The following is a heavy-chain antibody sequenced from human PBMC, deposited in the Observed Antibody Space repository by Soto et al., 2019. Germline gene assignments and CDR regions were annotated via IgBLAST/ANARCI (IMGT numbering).Heavy chain of an antibody. CDR3: ARDIGYDFWSVPSYYYYGMDV. Sequence: SETLSLTCTVSGGSISSGGYYWSWIRQHPGKGLEWIGYIYYSGSTYYNPSLKSRVTISVDTSKNQFSLKLSSVTAADTAVYYCARDIGYDFWSVPSYYYYGMDVWGQGTTVTVSS. CDR1: GGSISSGGYY. D-gene: IGHD3-3*01. CDR2: IYYSGST. V-gene: IGHV4-31*03. J-gene: IGHJ6*02.